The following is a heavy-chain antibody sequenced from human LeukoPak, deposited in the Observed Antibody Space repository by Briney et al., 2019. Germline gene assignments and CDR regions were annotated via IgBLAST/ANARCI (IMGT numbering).Heavy chain of an antibody. CDR1: GGSLSGYY. CDR3: ARGRSEGSYFDY. Sequence: SETLSLTCAVYGGSLSGYYWSWIRQPPGKGLEWIGEINHSGSTNYNPSLKSRVTISVDTSKNQFSLKLSSVTAADTAVYYCARGRSEGSYFDYWGQGTLVTVSS. CDR2: INHSGST. J-gene: IGHJ4*02. V-gene: IGHV4-34*01. D-gene: IGHD3-10*01.